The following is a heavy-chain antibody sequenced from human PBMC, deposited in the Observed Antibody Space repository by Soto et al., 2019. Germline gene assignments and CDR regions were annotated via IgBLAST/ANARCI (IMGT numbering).Heavy chain of an antibody. CDR2: IIPIFGTA. V-gene: IGHV1-69*13. D-gene: IGHD4-17*01. CDR1: GGTFSSYA. J-gene: IGHJ3*02. Sequence: SVKVSFKASGGTFSSYAISWVRQAPGQGLEWMGGIIPIFGTANYAQKFQGRVTITADESTSTAYMELSSLRSEDTAVYYCARDRAVTTSNDAFDIWGQGTMVTVSS. CDR3: ARDRAVTTSNDAFDI.